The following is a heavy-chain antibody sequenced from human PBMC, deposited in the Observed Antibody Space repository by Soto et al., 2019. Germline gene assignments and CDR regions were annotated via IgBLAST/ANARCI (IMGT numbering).Heavy chain of an antibody. CDR2: ISYDGSDK. J-gene: IGHJ4*02. D-gene: IGHD3-22*01. V-gene: IGHV3-30-3*01. CDR3: ARTSYDSSGYYEY. Sequence: GGSLRLSCAASGFTFSSYRMHWVRQAPGKGLEWVAIISYDGSDKYYADSVKGRFTVSRDNSKNTLYLQMNSLRADDTAVYYCARTSYDSSGYYEYWGQGTPVTVSS. CDR1: GFTFSSYR.